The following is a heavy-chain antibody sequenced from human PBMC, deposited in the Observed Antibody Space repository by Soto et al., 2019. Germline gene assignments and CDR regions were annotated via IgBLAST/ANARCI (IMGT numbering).Heavy chain of an antibody. V-gene: IGHV1-8*01. CDR2: MNPNSGNT. Sequence: ASVKDSCKASGYTFTSYDINWVRQATGQGLEWMGWMNPNSGNTGYAQKFQGRVTMTRNTSISTAYMELSSLRSEDTAVYYCAREGEGYCSSTSCPGPDSYYYYMDVWGKGTTVTVSS. CDR3: AREGEGYCSSTSCPGPDSYYYYMDV. D-gene: IGHD2-2*01. J-gene: IGHJ6*03. CDR1: GYTFTSYD.